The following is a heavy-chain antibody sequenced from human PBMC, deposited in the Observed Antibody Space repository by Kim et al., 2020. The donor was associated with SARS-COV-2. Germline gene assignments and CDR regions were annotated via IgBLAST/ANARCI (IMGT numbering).Heavy chain of an antibody. D-gene: IGHD4-17*01. CDR3: ARGNITTETFYYYYYGMDV. CDR2: ISAYNGNT. CDR1: GYTFTSYG. V-gene: IGHV1-18*04. J-gene: IGHJ6*02. Sequence: ASVKVSCKASGYTFTSYGISWVRQAPGQGLEWMGWISAYNGNTNYAQKLQGRVTMTTDTSTSTAYMELRSLRSDDTAVYYCARGNITTETFYYYYYGMDVWGQGTTVTVSS.